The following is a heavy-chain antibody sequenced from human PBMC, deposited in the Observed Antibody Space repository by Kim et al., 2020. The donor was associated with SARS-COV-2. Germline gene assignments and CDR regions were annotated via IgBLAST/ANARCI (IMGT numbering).Heavy chain of an antibody. Sequence: SETLSLTCAVYGGSFSGYYWSWIRQPPGKGMEWIGEINHSGRNNYNPSLKSRVTISVDTSKNQFSLKLSSVTAADTAVYYCARGGPDSSGYYYVAPGDYWGQGTLVTVPS. CDR3: ARGGPDSSGYYYVAPGDY. CDR2: INHSGRN. J-gene: IGHJ4*02. CDR1: GGSFSGYY. V-gene: IGHV4-34*01. D-gene: IGHD3-22*01.